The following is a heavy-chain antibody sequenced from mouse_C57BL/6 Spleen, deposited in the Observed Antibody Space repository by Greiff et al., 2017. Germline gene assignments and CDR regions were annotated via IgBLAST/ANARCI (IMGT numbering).Heavy chain of an antibody. CDR1: GYTFTSYW. CDR2: INPSNGGT. Sequence: QVQLQQPGPELVKPGASVKLSCKASGYTFTSYWMHWVKQRPGQGLEWIGNINPSNGGTNYNEKFKGKATLTVDKSSSTAYMQLSSLTSEDSSVYSCAYIYYDYEMAYWGQGTLVTVSA. V-gene: IGHV1-53*01. J-gene: IGHJ3*01. CDR3: AYIYYDYEMAY. D-gene: IGHD2-4*01.